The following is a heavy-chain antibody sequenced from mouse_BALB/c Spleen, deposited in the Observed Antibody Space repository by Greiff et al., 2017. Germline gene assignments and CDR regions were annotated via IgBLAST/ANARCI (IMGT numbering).Heavy chain of an antibody. J-gene: IGHJ4*01. CDR1: GFTFSSFG. CDR2: ISSGSSTI. D-gene: IGHD2-10*01. CDR3: ARSYTYYGNAMDY. Sequence: EVQLVESGGGLVQPGGSRKLSCAASGFTFSSFGMHWVRQAPEKGLEWVAYISSGSSTIYYADTVKGRFTISRDNPKNTLFLQMTSLRSEDTAMYYCARSYTYYGNAMDYWGQGTSVTVSS. V-gene: IGHV5-17*02.